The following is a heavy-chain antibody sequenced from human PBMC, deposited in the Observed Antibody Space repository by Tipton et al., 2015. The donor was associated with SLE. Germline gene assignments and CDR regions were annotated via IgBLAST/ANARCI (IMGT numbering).Heavy chain of an antibody. CDR2: IYHSGST. D-gene: IGHD6-13*01. CDR3: TRAQRLVRWFDP. V-gene: IGHV4-4*02. J-gene: IGHJ5*02. CDR1: GGSISSSNW. Sequence: TLSLTCAVSGGSISSSNWWSWVRQPPGKGLVWIGEIYHSGSTNYNPSLKSRVTISVDTSKNQFSLKLSSVTAADTAVYYCTRAQRLVRWFDPWGQGTLVTVSS.